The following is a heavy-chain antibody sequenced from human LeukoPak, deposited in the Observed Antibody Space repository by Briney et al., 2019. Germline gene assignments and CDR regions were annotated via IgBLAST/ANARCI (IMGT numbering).Heavy chain of an antibody. V-gene: IGHV4-59*08. CDR3: ARRPGRDRVPNWFDP. Sequence: SESLSLTCTVSGGSISSYYWSWIRQPPGKGLEWIGYIHYSGSTNYNPSLKSRVTISVDTSKNQFSLRLISVTAADTAVYYCARRPGRDRVPNWFDPWGQGSPATVSS. CDR2: IHYSGST. J-gene: IGHJ5*01. D-gene: IGHD2-2*01. CDR1: GGSISSYY.